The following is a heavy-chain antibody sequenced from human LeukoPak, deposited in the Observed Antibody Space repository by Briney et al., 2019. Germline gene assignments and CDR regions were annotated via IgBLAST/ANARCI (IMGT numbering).Heavy chain of an antibody. CDR2: ISGRGGTT. J-gene: IGHJ3*02. CDR1: GFDFNSYA. Sequence: PGGSLRLSCAPCGFDFNSYAMTWVRQAPGQGLDWVSAISGRGGTTYYTDSVKGRFTISRDNFKNTLYLQMNSLRVEDTAIYYCAKASSVLGDSSGWLWAFDIWGQGTMVTVSS. V-gene: IGHV3-23*01. CDR3: AKASSVLGDSSGWLWAFDI. D-gene: IGHD6-19*01.